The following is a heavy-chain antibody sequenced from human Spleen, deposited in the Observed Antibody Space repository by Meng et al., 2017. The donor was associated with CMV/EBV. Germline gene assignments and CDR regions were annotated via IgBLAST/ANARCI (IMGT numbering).Heavy chain of an antibody. V-gene: IGHV3-11*01. J-gene: IGHJ6*02. CDR1: GFTFSDYY. CDR3: ASPPYCSSTSCYRGPYYYGMDV. CDR2: ISSSGSTI. Sequence: GGSLRLSCAASGFTFSDYYMSWIRQAPGKRLEWVSYISSSGSTIYYADSVKGRFTISRDNAKNSLYLQMNSLRAEDTAVYYCASPPYCSSTSCYRGPYYYGMDVWGQGTTVTVSS. D-gene: IGHD2-2*02.